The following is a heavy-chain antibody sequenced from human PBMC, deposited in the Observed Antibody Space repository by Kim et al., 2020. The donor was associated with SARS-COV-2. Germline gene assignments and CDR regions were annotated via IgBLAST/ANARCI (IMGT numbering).Heavy chain of an antibody. CDR2: VNEDGSED. CDR1: GFTFSNNW. Sequence: GGSLRLSCAVSGFTFSNNWMSWVRQAPGKGLEWVANVNEDGSEDYYVDSVEGRFTISRDNTKDSMYLQMNSLRAEDTAVYFCARRPNSRDWNTLFDFCG. D-gene: IGHD1-1*01. J-gene: IGHJ4*01. V-gene: IGHV3-7*01. CDR3: ARRPNSRDWNTLFDF.